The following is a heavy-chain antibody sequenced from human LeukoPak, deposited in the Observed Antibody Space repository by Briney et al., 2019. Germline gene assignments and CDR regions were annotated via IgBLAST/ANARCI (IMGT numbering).Heavy chain of an antibody. CDR1: GGSISSSSYY. CDR3: ARISCTGGVCYWSKWLRLMDYYYYYYMDV. D-gene: IGHD2-8*02. Sequence: PSETLSLTCTVSGGSISSSSYYWGWIRQPPGKGLEWIGSIYYSGSTYYNPSLKSRVTISVDTSKNQFSLKLSSVTAADTAVYYCARISCTGGVCYWSKWLRLMDYYYYYYMDVWGKGTTVTVSS. V-gene: IGHV4-39*01. CDR2: IYYSGST. J-gene: IGHJ6*03.